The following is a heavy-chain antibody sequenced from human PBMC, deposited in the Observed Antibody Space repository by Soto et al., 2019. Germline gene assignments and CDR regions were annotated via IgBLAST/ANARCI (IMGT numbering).Heavy chain of an antibody. V-gene: IGHV1-8*01. Sequence: QVQLVQSGAEVKKPGASVKVSCKASGYTFTSYDINWVRQATGQGLEWMGWMNPNSGNTGYAQKFQGRVTMTRNTXXSTAYMELSSLSSEDTAVYYCARGGRWFGELGFDYWGQGTLVTVSS. CDR1: GYTFTSYD. CDR3: ARGGRWFGELGFDY. CDR2: MNPNSGNT. D-gene: IGHD3-10*01. J-gene: IGHJ4*02.